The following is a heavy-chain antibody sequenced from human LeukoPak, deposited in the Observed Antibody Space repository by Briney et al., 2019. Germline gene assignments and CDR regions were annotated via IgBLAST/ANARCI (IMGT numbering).Heavy chain of an antibody. J-gene: IGHJ4*02. Sequence: GGSLRLSCVASGFTFSRYGMHWVRQAPGKGLEWVAVISYDGSNKYYADSVKGRFTISRDNSKNTLYLQMNSLRAEDTAFYYCASQTSGSYRYPFDNWGQGTLVTVSS. CDR1: GFTFSRYG. V-gene: IGHV3-30*03. CDR2: ISYDGSNK. CDR3: ASQTSGSYRYPFDN. D-gene: IGHD1-26*01.